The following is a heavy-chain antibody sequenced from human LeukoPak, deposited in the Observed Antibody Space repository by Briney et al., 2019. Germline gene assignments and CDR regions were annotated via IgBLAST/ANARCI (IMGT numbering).Heavy chain of an antibody. CDR3: ATDILDGAYDAFDI. J-gene: IGHJ3*02. CDR1: GFTFSSYS. D-gene: IGHD3-10*01. Sequence: PGGSLRLSCADSGFTFSSYSMNWVRQAPGKGLEWVSSISSSSSYIYYADSVKGRFTISRDNAKNSLYLQMNSLRAEDTAVYYCATDILDGAYDAFDIWGQGTMVTVSS. CDR2: ISSSSSYI. V-gene: IGHV3-21*01.